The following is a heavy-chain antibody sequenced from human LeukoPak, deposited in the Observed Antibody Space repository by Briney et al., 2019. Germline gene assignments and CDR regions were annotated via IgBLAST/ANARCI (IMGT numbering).Heavy chain of an antibody. J-gene: IGHJ5*02. D-gene: IGHD1-7*01. CDR1: GGTFSSYA. CDR2: INPSGGST. Sequence: ASVKVSCKASGGTFSSYAISWVRQAPGQGLEWMGIINPSGGSTSYAQKFQGRVTMTRDTSTSTVYMELSSLRSEDTAVYYCASVSETGTNNWFDPWGQGTLVTVSS. V-gene: IGHV1-46*01. CDR3: ASVSETGTNNWFDP.